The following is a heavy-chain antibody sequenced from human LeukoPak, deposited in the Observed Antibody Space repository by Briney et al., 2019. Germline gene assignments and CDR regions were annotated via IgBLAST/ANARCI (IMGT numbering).Heavy chain of an antibody. D-gene: IGHD6-6*01. J-gene: IGHJ6*03. V-gene: IGHV4-34*01. CDR3: ARVRSSSGIFGKHYYYYMDV. CDR1: GGSFSDFY. CDR2: INHSGST. Sequence: SETLSLTCAVSGGSFSDFYWNWIRQPPGKGLEWIGEINHSGSTNYNPSLKSRVTISVDTSKNQFSLKLSSVTAADTAVYYCARVRSSSGIFGKHYYYYMDVWGKGTTVTVSS.